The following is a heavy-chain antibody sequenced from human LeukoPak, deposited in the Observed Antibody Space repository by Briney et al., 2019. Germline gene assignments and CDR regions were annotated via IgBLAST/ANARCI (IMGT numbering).Heavy chain of an antibody. CDR1: GGSISSSSYF. J-gene: IGHJ4*02. D-gene: IGHD5-18*01. V-gene: IGHV4-39*01. CDR3: ARDGYTYGSFDY. Sequence: SETLSLTCSVSGGSISSSSYFWGWVRQPPGKGLEWIGSIYYSGSTYSNPSLKSRVTISVDTSKSQFSLKLTSVTAADTAVYYCARDGYTYGSFDYWGQGTLVTVSS. CDR2: IYYSGST.